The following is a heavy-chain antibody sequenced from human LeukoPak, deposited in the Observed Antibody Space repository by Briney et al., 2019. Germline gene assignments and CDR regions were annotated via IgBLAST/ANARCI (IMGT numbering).Heavy chain of an antibody. CDR3: ARGTYYSDC. V-gene: IGHV3-48*02. CDR1: GFTISTYG. Sequence: GGSLRLSCAASGFTISTYGMNWVRQAPGKGLEWVSYISSVITTVYYADSVKGRFTISRDNARNSLYLQMNSLRDEDTAVYYCARGTYYSDCWGQGTLVTVSS. J-gene: IGHJ4*02. CDR2: ISSVITTV.